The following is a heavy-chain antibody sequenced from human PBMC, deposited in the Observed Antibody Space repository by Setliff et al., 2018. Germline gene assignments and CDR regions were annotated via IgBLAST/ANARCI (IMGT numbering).Heavy chain of an antibody. CDR1: GYTFTGYY. V-gene: IGHV1-69*13. Sequence: ASVKVSCKASGYTFTGYYMHWVRQAPGQGLEWMGGIIPIFGTANYAQKFQGRVTITADESTSTAYMELSSLRSEDTAVYYCARDRPPYYYDSSGYYYSAGNFDYWGQGTLVTVSS. CDR2: IIPIFGTA. D-gene: IGHD3-22*01. J-gene: IGHJ4*02. CDR3: ARDRPPYYYDSSGYYYSAGNFDY.